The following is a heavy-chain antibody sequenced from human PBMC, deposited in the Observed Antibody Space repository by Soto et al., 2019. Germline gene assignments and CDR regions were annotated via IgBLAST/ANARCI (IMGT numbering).Heavy chain of an antibody. CDR3: ARGRGYVYGSNFYGLDV. CDR2: IYYSGST. D-gene: IGHD6-25*01. V-gene: IGHV4-39*01. J-gene: IGHJ6*02. Sequence: SATLSLTLTFSGGSISSSSYYWCWIRQPPGKGLEWIGSIYYSGSTYYNPSLKSRVTISVDTSKNQFSLKMTSMTAADAAVYYCARGRGYVYGSNFYGLDVWGQGTTVTVSS. CDR1: GGSISSSSYY.